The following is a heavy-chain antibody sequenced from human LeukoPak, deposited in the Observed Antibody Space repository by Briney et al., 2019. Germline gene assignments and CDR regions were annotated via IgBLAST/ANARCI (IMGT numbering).Heavy chain of an antibody. CDR3: ARTKVRGRFDY. CDR2: INHSGST. J-gene: IGHJ4*02. CDR1: GGSFSGYY. D-gene: IGHD3-10*01. Sequence: SETLSLTCAVYGGSFSGYYWSWILQPPGKGLEWIGEINHSGSTNYNPSLKSRVTISVDTSKNQLSLKLSSVTAADTAVYYCARTKVRGRFDYWGQGTLVTVSS. V-gene: IGHV4-34*01.